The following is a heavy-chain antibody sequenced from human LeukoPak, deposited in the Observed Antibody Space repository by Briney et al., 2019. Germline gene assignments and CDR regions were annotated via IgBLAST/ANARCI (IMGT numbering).Heavy chain of an antibody. V-gene: IGHV3-23*01. CDR2: VSGSGGST. Sequence: GGSLRLSCAASGFTFNNYAMSWVRQAPGRGLEWVSAVSGSGGSTYYADSVKGRFTISRDNSKNTLFLQMKNLRAEDTAVYYCATHHGGYPSYWGQGTLVTVSS. D-gene: IGHD3-16*01. CDR1: GFTFNNYA. CDR3: ATHHGGYPSY. J-gene: IGHJ4*02.